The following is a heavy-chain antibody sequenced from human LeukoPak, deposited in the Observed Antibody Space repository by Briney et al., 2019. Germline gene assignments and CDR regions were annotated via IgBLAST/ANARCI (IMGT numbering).Heavy chain of an antibody. V-gene: IGHV1-18*01. CDR3: ARSILPWYYFDY. CDR2: ISAYDGNT. J-gene: IGHJ4*02. Sequence: ASVKVSCKASGLTFSNYGITWVRQAPGQGLEWEGWISAYDGNTNYAQKFQGRVTMTTDTSTSTAHMELSRLRSDDTAVYYCARSILPWYYFDYWGQGTLVTVSS. CDR1: GLTFSNYG. D-gene: IGHD2-8*02.